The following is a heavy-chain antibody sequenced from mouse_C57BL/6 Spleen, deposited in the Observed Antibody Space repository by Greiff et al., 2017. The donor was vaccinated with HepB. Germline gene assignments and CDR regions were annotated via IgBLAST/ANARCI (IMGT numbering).Heavy chain of an antibody. D-gene: IGHD1-1*01. J-gene: IGHJ1*03. CDR2: INPGSGGT. CDR1: GYAFTNYL. CDR3: ARCYYGSSSGYFDV. V-gene: IGHV1-54*01. Sequence: VKLQESGAELVRPGTSVKVSCKASGYAFTNYLIEWVKQRPGQGLEWIGVINPGSGGTNYNEKFKGKATLTADKSSSTAYMQLSSLTSEDSAVYVCARCYYGSSSGYFDVWGTGTTVTVSS.